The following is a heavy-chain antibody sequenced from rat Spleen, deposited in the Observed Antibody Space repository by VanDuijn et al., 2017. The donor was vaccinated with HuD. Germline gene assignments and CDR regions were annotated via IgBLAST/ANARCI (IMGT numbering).Heavy chain of an antibody. CDR3: ARRYYSGFDN. CDR2: INVAGDTT. Sequence: EVQLVESGGGLVQPGRPMKLSCVASGFTFSDYYMAWVRQAPKKGLEWVASINVAGDTTYYRDSVKGRFTFSRDNARNTLYLQMDSLRSEDTATYYCARRYYSGFDNWGQGVMVTVSS. J-gene: IGHJ2*01. CDR1: GFTFSDYY. D-gene: IGHD1-1*01. V-gene: IGHV5-25*01.